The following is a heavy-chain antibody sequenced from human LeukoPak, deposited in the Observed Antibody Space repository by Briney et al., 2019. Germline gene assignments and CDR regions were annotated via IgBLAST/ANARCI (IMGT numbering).Heavy chain of an antibody. D-gene: IGHD6-6*01. CDR2: ISSNGGST. J-gene: IGHJ3*02. V-gene: IGHV3-64*01. CDR1: GFTFSSYA. CDR3: ARGSRLIDAFDI. Sequence: GGSLRLSCAASGFTFSSYAMHWVRRAPGKGLEYVSAISSNGGSTYYANSVKGRFTISRDNSKNTLYLQMGSLRAEDMAVYYCARGSRLIDAFDIWGQGTMVTVSS.